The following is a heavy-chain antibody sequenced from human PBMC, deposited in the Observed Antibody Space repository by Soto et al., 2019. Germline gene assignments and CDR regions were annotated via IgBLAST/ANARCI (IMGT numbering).Heavy chain of an antibody. J-gene: IGHJ5*02. D-gene: IGHD3-22*01. CDR1: GCSISSGY. Sequence: QVQLQESGPGLVKPSETLSLTCTVSGCSISSGYWSWIRQPPGKGLEWIGYIYYSDSINYNPSLKSRVIISVDTSKNQFSLSLNSVTAADTAVYYCARAYYDASGYGLDPWGQGTLVTVSS. CDR3: ARAYYDASGYGLDP. V-gene: IGHV4-59*01. CDR2: IYYSDSI.